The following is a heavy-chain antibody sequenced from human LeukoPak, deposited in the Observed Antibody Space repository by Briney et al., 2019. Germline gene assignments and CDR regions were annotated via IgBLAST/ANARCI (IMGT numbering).Heavy chain of an antibody. CDR2: ISSSATTI. J-gene: IGHJ5*02. CDR3: VRSFGFDP. CDR1: GFPFSTCE. Sequence: GGSLRLSCAASGFPFSTCEMSWVRQAQGKGLEWVSYISSSATTIFYADSVKGRFTISRDNAKNSLFLQMNSLRVEDTAFYYCVRSFGFDPWGQGTLVTVSS. V-gene: IGHV3-48*03.